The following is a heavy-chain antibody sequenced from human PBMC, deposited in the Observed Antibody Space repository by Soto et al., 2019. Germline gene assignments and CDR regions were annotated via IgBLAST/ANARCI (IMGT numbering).Heavy chain of an antibody. V-gene: IGHV1-69*01. D-gene: IGHD2-15*01. Sequence: QVQLVQSGAGVKKPGSSVKVSCKASGGTFSSYAISWVRQAPGQGLEWMGGIIPIFHTSNYAQKFQGRVTITADEFPSTAYMELSSLRSEDTAVYYCARGYCSGGSCYSGGNYYYHNMDVWGQGTTVTVSS. CDR2: IIPIFHTS. CDR3: ARGYCSGGSCYSGGNYYYHNMDV. CDR1: GGTFSSYA. J-gene: IGHJ6*02.